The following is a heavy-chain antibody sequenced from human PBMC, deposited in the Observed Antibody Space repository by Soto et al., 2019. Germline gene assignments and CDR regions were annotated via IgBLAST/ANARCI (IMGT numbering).Heavy chain of an antibody. J-gene: IGHJ4*02. CDR1: GGSIISGDYY. Sequence: SETLSLTCTVSGGSIISGDYYWSWIRQPPGKGLEWIGYIYYSGSTNYNPSLKSRVTISVDTSKNQFSLKLTSVTAADTAVYYCARRYSSGFDYWGQGTLVTVSS. CDR2: IYYSGST. CDR3: ARRYSSGFDY. D-gene: IGHD6-19*01. V-gene: IGHV4-61*08.